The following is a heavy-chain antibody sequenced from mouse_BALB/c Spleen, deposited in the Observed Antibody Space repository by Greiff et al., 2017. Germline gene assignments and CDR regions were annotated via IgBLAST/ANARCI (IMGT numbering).Heavy chain of an antibody. Sequence: QVQLKESGAELVRPGSSVKISCKASGYAFSSYWMNWVKQRPGQGLEWIGQIYPGDGDTNYNGKFKGKATLTADKSSSTAYMQLSSLTSEDSAVYFCARGGVLVDYWGQGTTLTVSS. CDR2: IYPGDGDT. V-gene: IGHV1-80*01. CDR1: GYAFSSYW. J-gene: IGHJ2*01. CDR3: ARGGVLVDY.